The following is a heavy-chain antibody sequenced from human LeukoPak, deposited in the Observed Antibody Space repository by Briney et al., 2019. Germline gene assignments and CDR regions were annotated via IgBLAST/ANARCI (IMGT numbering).Heavy chain of an antibody. Sequence: SETLSLTCTVSSGSISSYYWSWIRQPAGKGLEWIGRIYTSGSTNYNPSLKSRVTMSLDTSKNQFSPKLSSVTAADTAVYYCARFGYSDAVDIWGQGTMVTVSS. CDR2: IYTSGST. CDR1: SGSISSYY. V-gene: IGHV4-4*07. J-gene: IGHJ3*02. CDR3: ARFGYSDAVDI. D-gene: IGHD5-18*01.